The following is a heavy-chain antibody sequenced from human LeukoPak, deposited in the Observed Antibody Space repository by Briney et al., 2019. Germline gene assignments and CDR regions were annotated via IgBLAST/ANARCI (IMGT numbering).Heavy chain of an antibody. J-gene: IGHJ3*02. Sequence: GRSLRLSCAASGFTFDDHAMHCVRQAPGKGLEWVSGISWNSGSLGYADSVKGRFTISRDNAKNSLYLQMNSLRAEDMALYYCAKGLNLYDAFDIWGQGTMVTVSS. CDR1: GFTFDDHA. D-gene: IGHD1-14*01. CDR3: AKGLNLYDAFDI. V-gene: IGHV3-9*03. CDR2: ISWNSGSL.